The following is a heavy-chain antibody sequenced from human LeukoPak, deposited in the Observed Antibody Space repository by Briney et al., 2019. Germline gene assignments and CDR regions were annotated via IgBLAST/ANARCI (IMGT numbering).Heavy chain of an antibody. D-gene: IGHD3-3*01. CDR1: GGSFSGYY. CDR3: TRLVPLRGYFDY. J-gene: IGHJ4*02. CDR2: INHSGST. V-gene: IGHV4-34*01. Sequence: PSETLSLTCAVYGGSFSGYYWSWIRQPPGKGLEWIGEINHSGSTNYNPSLKSRVTISVDTSKNQFSLKLSSVTAADTAVYYCTRLVPLRGYFDYWGQGTLVTVSS.